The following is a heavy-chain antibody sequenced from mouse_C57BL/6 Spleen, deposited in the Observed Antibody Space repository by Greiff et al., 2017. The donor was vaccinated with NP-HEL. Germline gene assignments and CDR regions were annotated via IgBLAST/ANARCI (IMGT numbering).Heavy chain of an antibody. D-gene: IGHD1-1*01. J-gene: IGHJ2*01. CDR3: ARLRYYGSSPFAY. V-gene: IGHV1-26*01. CDR2: INPNNGGT. CDR1: GYTFTDYY. Sequence: VQLQQSGPELVKPGASVKISCKASGYTFTDYYMNWVKQSHGKSLEWIGDINPNNGGTSYNQKFKGKATLTVDKSSSTAYMELRSLTSEDSAVYYCARLRYYGSSPFAYWGQGTTLTVSS.